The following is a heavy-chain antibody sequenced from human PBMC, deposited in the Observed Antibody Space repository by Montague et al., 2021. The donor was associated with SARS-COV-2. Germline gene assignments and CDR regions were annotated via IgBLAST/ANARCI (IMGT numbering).Heavy chain of an antibody. CDR1: GFTFSSYD. CDR3: ATGYSSGWSHQYYFDY. V-gene: IGHV3-13*04. Sequence: SLRLSCAASGFTFSSYDMPWVRQATGKGLEWVSAIGTAGDTYYPGSVKGRFTVSRENAKNSLYLQMNSLRAGDTAVYYCATGYSSGWSHQYYFDYWGQGTLVAVSS. CDR2: IGTAGDT. D-gene: IGHD6-19*01. J-gene: IGHJ4*02.